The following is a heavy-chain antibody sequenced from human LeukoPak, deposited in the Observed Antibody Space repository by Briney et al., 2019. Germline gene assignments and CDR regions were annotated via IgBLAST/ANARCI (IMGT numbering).Heavy chain of an antibody. CDR1: GFTFSSYA. CDR2: ISGSGGST. J-gene: IGHJ6*02. Sequence: GGSLRLSCAASGFTFSSYAMSWVRQAPGEGLEWVSAISGSGGSTYYADSVKGRFTISRDNSKNTLYLQMNSLRAEDTAVYYCAKAVVVVPAAMGGYYYYGMDVWGQGTTVTVSS. V-gene: IGHV3-23*01. D-gene: IGHD2-2*01. CDR3: AKAVVVVPAAMGGYYYYGMDV.